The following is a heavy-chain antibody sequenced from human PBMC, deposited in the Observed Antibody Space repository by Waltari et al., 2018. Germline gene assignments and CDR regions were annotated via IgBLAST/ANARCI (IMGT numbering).Heavy chain of an antibody. J-gene: IGHJ1*01. CDR2: VDPEDGET. CDR1: GYSCTDQF. D-gene: IGHD3-3*01. V-gene: IGHV1-69-2*01. Sequence: EVHLTQSGAEVKKPGATVKISCKASGYSCTDQFLHWVRQAPGKGPEWIGRVDPEDGETTLAEKFEGRVTITADTSTDTAYMDLSRLRSEDTALYYCMTLPIFGLVIKNYWGQGTLVTVSS. CDR3: MTLPIFGLVIKNY.